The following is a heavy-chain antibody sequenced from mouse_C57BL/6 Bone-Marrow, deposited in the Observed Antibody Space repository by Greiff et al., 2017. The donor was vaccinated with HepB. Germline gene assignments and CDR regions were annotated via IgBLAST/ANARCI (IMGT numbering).Heavy chain of an antibody. CDR1: GYTFTSYW. V-gene: IGHV1-7*01. D-gene: IGHD2-14*01. Sequence: QVQLKESGAELAKPGASVKLSCKASGYTFTSYWMHWVKQRPGQGLEWIGYINPSSGYIKYNQKFKDKATLTADKSSSTAYMQLSSLTEEDSAVYYCARKGRRYQYYCDDWGQGTTLTVSS. J-gene: IGHJ2*01. CDR2: INPSSGYI. CDR3: ARKGRRYQYYCDD.